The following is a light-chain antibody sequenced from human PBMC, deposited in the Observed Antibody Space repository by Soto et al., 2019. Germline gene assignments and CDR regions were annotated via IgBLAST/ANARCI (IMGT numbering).Light chain of an antibody. CDR2: KVS. CDR1: QSLVHSDGIAY. V-gene: IGKV2-30*02. CDR3: MQGEPLPIT. J-gene: IGKJ5*01. Sequence: DVVMTQSPLSLPVTLGQPASISCRSNQSLVHSDGIAYFSWFQQRPGRAPRRLIYKVSNRDSGVPARFRGSGSGNDFALNISRVEAEDVGVYYCMQGEPLPITCGQGTRLEIK.